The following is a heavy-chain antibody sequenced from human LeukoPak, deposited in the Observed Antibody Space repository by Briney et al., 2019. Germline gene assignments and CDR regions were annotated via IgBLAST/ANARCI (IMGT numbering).Heavy chain of an antibody. CDR1: GFTFNRYA. D-gene: IGHD4-17*01. Sequence: GGSLRLSCAASGFTFNRYAMSWVRQAPGKGLEWVSAISESGRSTYYADSVKGRFTISRDNSMNTLYLQMNSLRADDTAVYYCAKDREWDDYAEYDYWGQGTLVTVSS. V-gene: IGHV3-23*01. CDR2: ISESGRST. J-gene: IGHJ4*02. CDR3: AKDREWDDYAEYDY.